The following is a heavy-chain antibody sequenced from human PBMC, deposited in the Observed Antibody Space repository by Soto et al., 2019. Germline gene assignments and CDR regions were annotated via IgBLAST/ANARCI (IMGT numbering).Heavy chain of an antibody. CDR3: MLGSGWKDFVY. V-gene: IGHV3-74*01. CDR1: GFTFSSHW. Sequence: SLRLSCAVSGFTFSSHWMHWVRQAPGKGLMWVSRINSDGSTTNYADSVKGRFTISRDNAKKTLYLQMNSLRVDDTAVYYCMLGSGWKDFVYWGQGTLVTVAS. D-gene: IGHD3-22*01. CDR2: INSDGSTT. J-gene: IGHJ4*02.